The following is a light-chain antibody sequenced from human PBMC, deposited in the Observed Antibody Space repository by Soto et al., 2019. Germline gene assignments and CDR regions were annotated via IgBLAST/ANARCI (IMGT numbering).Light chain of an antibody. CDR3: QQYNYFWA. J-gene: IGKJ1*01. Sequence: DVQLTQSPSTLSASVGDRVTITCRASQSISSGLAWYQQKPGKAPKLLIFDASHLESGVPSRISGSGSGAEFTLTISSLQSDDFATYYCQQYNYFWAFGQGTKVEI. CDR1: QSISSG. V-gene: IGKV1-5*01. CDR2: DAS.